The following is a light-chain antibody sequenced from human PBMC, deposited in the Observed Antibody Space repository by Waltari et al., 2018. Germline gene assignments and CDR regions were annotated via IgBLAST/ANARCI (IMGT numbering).Light chain of an antibody. CDR2: DVS. V-gene: IGLV2-14*01. Sequence: QSALTQPASVSGSPGQSITISCTGTSSHVGGYNYVSWYQQSPGKAPKLLIYDVSARPSGVSNRFSGSKSGNTASLTISGLQAEDEADYYCSSYASRSTLYVFGTGTTVTV. CDR3: SSYASRSTLYV. J-gene: IGLJ1*01. CDR1: SSHVGGYNY.